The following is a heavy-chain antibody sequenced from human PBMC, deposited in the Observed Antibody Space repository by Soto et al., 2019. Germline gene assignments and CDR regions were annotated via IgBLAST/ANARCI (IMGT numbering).Heavy chain of an antibody. CDR3: AREGSRQQLATYYYFDY. CDR2: INHSGST. V-gene: IGHV4-34*01. CDR1: GGSFSCYY. Sequence: SETLSLTCAVYGGSFSCYYWSWILHPPGNGLEWIGQINHSGSTNYNPSLKSRVTISVDTSKNQFSLKLSSVTAADTAVYYCAREGSRQQLATYYYFDYWGQGNLVTVSS. D-gene: IGHD6-13*01. J-gene: IGHJ4*02.